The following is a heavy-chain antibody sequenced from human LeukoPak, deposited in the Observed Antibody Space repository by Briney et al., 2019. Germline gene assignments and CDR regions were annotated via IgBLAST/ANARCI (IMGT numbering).Heavy chain of an antibody. CDR3: ARDAVRGSYLFDY. D-gene: IGHD1-26*01. CDR1: GYTYTSYF. CDR2: INPNSGGT. J-gene: IGHJ4*02. V-gene: IGHV1-2*06. Sequence: VASVKVSCKASGYTYTSYFIHWVRQAPGQGLEWMGRINPNSGGTNYAQKFQGRVTMTRDTSISTAYMELSRLRFDDMAVYYCARDAVRGSYLFDYWGQGTLVTVSS.